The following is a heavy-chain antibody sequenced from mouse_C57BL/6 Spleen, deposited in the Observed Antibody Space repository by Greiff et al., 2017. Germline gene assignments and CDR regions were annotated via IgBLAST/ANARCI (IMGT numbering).Heavy chain of an antibody. Sequence: VQLVEPGAELVRPGTSVKVSCKASGYAFTNYLIEWVKQRPGQGLEWIGVINPGSGGTKYNEKFQGKATLTADKSSSTAYMQLSSLTSEDSSVYFCARLGGAMDYWGQGTSVTVSS. J-gene: IGHJ4*01. CDR1: GYAFTNYL. CDR3: ARLGGAMDY. D-gene: IGHD3-3*01. V-gene: IGHV1-54*01. CDR2: INPGSGGT.